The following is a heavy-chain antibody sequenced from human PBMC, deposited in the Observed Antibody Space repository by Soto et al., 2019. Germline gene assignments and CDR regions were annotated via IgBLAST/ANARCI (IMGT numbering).Heavy chain of an antibody. J-gene: IGHJ5*02. CDR1: GGSISSSSYY. Sequence: SETLSLTCTVSGGSISSSSYYWGWIRQPPGKGLEWIGSIYYSGSTYYNPSLKSRVTISVDTSKNQFSLKLSSVTAADTAVYYCARHSRTSYWFDPWGQGTLVTVSS. V-gene: IGHV4-39*01. CDR2: IYYSGST. D-gene: IGHD1-26*01. CDR3: ARHSRTSYWFDP.